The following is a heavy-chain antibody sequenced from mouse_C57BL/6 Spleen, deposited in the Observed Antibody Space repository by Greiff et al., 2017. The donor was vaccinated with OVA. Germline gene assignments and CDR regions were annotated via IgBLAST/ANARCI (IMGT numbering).Heavy chain of an antibody. V-gene: IGHV1-85*01. Sequence: VQLQQPGPELVKPGASLKLSCKASGYTFTSYDINWVKQTPGQGLEWIGCIYPRAGSTNYTEKFTGKATLTVDTSSRTAYMQLHSLTSEDSGVYFCGRLAEAWLGYGGQGALVAV. CDR3: GRLAEAWLGY. CDR1: GYTFTSYD. D-gene: IGHD6-1*01. CDR2: IYPRAGST. J-gene: IGHJ3*02.